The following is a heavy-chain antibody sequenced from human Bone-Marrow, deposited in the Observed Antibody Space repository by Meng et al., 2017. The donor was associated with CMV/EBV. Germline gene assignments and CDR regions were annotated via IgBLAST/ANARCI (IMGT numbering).Heavy chain of an antibody. J-gene: IGHJ4*02. D-gene: IGHD1-1*01. CDR2: IYWDDDK. Sequence: QITLKESGPTLVKPTQTPTLTCTFSGFSLSTSGVGVGWIRQPPGKALEWLALIYWDDDKRYSPSLRSRLTITRDTSKNQVVLTVTDMDPVDTGTYYCAHSHRGNYFDYWGQGTLVTVSS. V-gene: IGHV2-5*02. CDR3: AHSHRGNYFDY. CDR1: GFSLSTSGVG.